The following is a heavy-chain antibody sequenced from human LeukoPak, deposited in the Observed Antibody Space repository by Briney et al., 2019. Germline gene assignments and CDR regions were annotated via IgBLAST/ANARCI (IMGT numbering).Heavy chain of an antibody. CDR2: ISGSGGST. J-gene: IGHJ4*02. CDR3: ASMGYSSSWYKDFDY. Sequence: SGGSLRLSCAASGFTFSSYAMSWVRQAPGKGLEWVSAISGSGGSTYYADSVKGRFTISRDNSKNTLYLQMNSLRAEDTAVYYCASMGYSSSWYKDFDYWGQGTLVTVSS. D-gene: IGHD6-13*01. CDR1: GFTFSSYA. V-gene: IGHV3-23*01.